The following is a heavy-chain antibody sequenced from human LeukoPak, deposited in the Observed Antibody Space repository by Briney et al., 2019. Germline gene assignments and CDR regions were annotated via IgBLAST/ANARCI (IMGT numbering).Heavy chain of an antibody. CDR1: GFTFSDYW. CDR3: ARWRGSTSERSDY. Sequence: GGSLRLSCTASGFTFSDYWMTWVRQAPGKGLEWVANIKQDGSAKYYVDSVKGRFTISRDSAKNSLYLQMDSLRVEDTATYYCARWRGSTSERSDYWGQGTLVTVSS. D-gene: IGHD2-2*01. V-gene: IGHV3-7*01. J-gene: IGHJ4*02. CDR2: IKQDGSAK.